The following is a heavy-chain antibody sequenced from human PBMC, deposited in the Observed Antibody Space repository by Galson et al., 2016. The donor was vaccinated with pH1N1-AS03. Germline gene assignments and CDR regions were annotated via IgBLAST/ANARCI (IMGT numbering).Heavy chain of an antibody. CDR3: ARHPPVAPFYFDY. V-gene: IGHV4-39*07. Sequence: ETLSLPCTVSGASVRTTTYYWGWIRQPPGKGLEWIGSVYYSGSTYYNPSLKSRVTISVVTSNSQFSLKLSSVTPADTAVYYCARHPPVAPFYFDYWGQGNLVTVPS. J-gene: IGHJ4*02. CDR1: GASVRTTTYY. CDR2: VYYSGST.